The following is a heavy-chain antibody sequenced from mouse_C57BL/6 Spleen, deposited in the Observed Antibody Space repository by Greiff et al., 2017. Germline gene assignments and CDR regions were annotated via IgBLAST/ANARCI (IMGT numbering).Heavy chain of an antibody. CDR2: ISGGGGNT. CDR3: ASLYDGWFAY. D-gene: IGHD2-12*01. V-gene: IGHV5-9*04. J-gene: IGHJ3*01. CDR1: GFTFSSYT. Sequence: EVQRVESGGGLVKPGGSLKLSCAASGFTFSSYTMSWVRQTPEKRLEWVATISGGGGNTYYPDSVKGRFTISRDNAKNTLYLQMSSLRSEDTAMYYCASLYDGWFAYWGQGTLVTVSA.